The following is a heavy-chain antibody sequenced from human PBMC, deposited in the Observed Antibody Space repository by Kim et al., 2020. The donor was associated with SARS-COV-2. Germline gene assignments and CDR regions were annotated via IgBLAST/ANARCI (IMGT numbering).Heavy chain of an antibody. CDR3: AGLGYCSSTSCDDY. V-gene: IGHV4-59*01. D-gene: IGHD2-2*01. CDR1: GGSISSYY. J-gene: IGHJ4*02. Sequence: SETLSLTCTVSGGSISSYYWSWIRQPPGKGLEWIGYIYYSGSTNYNPSLKSRVTISVDTSKNQFSLKLSSVTAADTAVYYCAGLGYCSSTSCDDYWGQGTLVTVSS. CDR2: IYYSGST.